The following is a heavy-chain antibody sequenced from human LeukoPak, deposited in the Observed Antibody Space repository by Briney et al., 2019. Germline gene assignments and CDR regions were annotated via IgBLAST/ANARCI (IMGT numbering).Heavy chain of an antibody. CDR2: VDGSGGDT. J-gene: IGHJ4*02. V-gene: IGHV3-23*01. Sequence: PGGSLRLSCAASGFTFSSYAISWVRQAPVKGLEWVSTVDGSGGDTYYADSVKGRFTISRDNSKNTLYLQMNSLRAEDTAIYFCAKDDASGSYNDYWGQGTLVTVSS. CDR3: AKDDASGSYNDY. D-gene: IGHD3-10*01. CDR1: GFTFSSYA.